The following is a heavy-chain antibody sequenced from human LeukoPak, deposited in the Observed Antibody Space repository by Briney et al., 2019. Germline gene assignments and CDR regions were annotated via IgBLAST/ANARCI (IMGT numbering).Heavy chain of an antibody. J-gene: IGHJ4*02. D-gene: IGHD3-22*01. CDR1: GFTFSGSA. CDR2: IRSKANSYAT. V-gene: IGHV3-73*01. Sequence: GGSLRLSCAASGFTFSGSAMHWVRQASGKGLEWVGRIRSKANSYATAYAASVKGRFTISRDDSKNTAYLQMNSLKTEDTAVYYCTRHRGYYDSGVGSDYWGQGTLVTVSS. CDR3: TRHRGYYDSGVGSDY.